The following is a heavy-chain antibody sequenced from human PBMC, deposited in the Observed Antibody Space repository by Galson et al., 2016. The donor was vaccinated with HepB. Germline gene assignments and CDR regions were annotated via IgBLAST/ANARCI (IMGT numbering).Heavy chain of an antibody. V-gene: IGHV1-18*04. CDR3: ARDRDWNLDF. J-gene: IGHJ4*02. CDR2: ISTNSGNT. Sequence: SVKASCKASGYTFTTYGISWVRQTPGQGLEWMGWISTNSGNTNYAQILRGRVTMTTDTSTRTAYMELRSLRSDDTAIYYCARDRDWNLDFWGQGTLVTVSS. D-gene: IGHD1-1*01. CDR1: GYTFTTYG.